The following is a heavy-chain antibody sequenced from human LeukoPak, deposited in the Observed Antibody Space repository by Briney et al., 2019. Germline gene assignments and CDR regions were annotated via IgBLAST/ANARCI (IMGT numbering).Heavy chain of an antibody. Sequence: GGSLRLSCAASGFTFSSYAMHWVRQAPGKGLEWVAVISYDGSNKYYADSVKGRFTISRDNSKNTLYLQMNSLRAEDTAVYYCARDLGVVVIMRGSDDAFDIWGQGTMVTVSS. CDR3: ARDLGVVVIMRGSDDAFDI. CDR2: ISYDGSNK. D-gene: IGHD3-22*01. CDR1: GFTFSSYA. J-gene: IGHJ3*02. V-gene: IGHV3-30-3*01.